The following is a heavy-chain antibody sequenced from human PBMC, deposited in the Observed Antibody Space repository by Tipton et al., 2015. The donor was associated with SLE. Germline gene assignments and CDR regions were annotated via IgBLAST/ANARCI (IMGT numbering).Heavy chain of an antibody. CDR2: IFHSGGT. CDR3: AKDQEYSRYYFDY. J-gene: IGHJ4*02. Sequence: TLSLTCTVSGGSISSTSDYWTWIRQPPGKGLEWIGDIFHSGGTNYNPSLKSRVTISVDTSKNQFSLKLSSVTAADTAVYYCAKDQEYSRYYFDYWGQGTLVTVSS. CDR1: GGSISSTSDY. D-gene: IGHD5-18*01. V-gene: IGHV4-61*09.